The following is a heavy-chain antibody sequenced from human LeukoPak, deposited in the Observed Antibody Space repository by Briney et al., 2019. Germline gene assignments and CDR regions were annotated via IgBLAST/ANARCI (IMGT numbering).Heavy chain of an antibody. J-gene: IGHJ4*02. CDR2: IIGRGGTT. D-gene: IGHD6-19*01. CDR3: AKDGDYSSGWFDY. CDR1: GFTFSSYA. V-gene: IGHV3-23*01. Sequence: PGGSLRLSCAASGFTFSSYAMSWVRQAPGEGLEWVSAIIGRGGTTYSPDSVKGRFTISRDNSKNTLYLQMNSLRAEDTAVYYCAKDGDYSSGWFDYWGQGTLVTVSS.